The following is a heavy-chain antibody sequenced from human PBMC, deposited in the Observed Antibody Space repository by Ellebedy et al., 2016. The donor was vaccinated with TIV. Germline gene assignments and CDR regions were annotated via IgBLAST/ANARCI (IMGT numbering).Heavy chain of an antibody. CDR1: GYSFTSYA. CDR2: INAGNGNT. Sequence: AASVKVSCKASGYSFTSYALHWVRQAHGQRLQWMGWINAGNGNTKYSQKFLGRVTLARDTSASTAYMELSSLRSEDTAVYYCVRDRLMISFGGVPDSWGQGTLVTVSS. CDR3: VRDRLMISFGGVPDS. J-gene: IGHJ5*01. D-gene: IGHD3-16*01. V-gene: IGHV1-3*01.